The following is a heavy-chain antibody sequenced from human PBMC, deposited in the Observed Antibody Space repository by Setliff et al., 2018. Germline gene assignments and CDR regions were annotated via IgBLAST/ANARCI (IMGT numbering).Heavy chain of an antibody. V-gene: IGHV3-53*01. D-gene: IGHD3-3*01. CDR1: GFVVSENY. Sequence: RLSCAASGFVVSENYMSWVRQAPGKGLEWVALLYGDNKIDFADSVKGRFTISTDNSKNTLYLQMNSLTAEDTAVYYCARDPPGPSFGGMDVWGQGTTVTVSS. CDR2: LYGDNKI. J-gene: IGHJ6*02. CDR3: ARDPPGPSFGGMDV.